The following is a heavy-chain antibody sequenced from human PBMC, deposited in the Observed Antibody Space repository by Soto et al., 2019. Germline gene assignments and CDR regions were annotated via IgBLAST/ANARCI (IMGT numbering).Heavy chain of an antibody. J-gene: IGHJ1*01. CDR3: ARGPKTYSSSWYVSIPEYFQH. D-gene: IGHD6-13*01. CDR2: INHSGST. CDR1: GGSFSGYY. V-gene: IGHV4-34*01. Sequence: SETLSLTCAVYGGSFSGYYWSWIRQPPGKGLEWIGEINHSGSTNYNPSLKSRVTISVDTSKNQFSLKLSSVTAADTAVYYCARGPKTYSSSWYVSIPEYFQHWGQGTLVTVSS.